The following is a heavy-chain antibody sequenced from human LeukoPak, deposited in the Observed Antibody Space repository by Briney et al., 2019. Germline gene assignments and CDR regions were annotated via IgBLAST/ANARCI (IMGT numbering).Heavy chain of an antibody. Sequence: PSETLSLTCAVYAGSFSGYYWSWIRQPPGKGLEWIGEINHSGSTNYSPSLKSRVTISVDTSKNQFSLKLSSVTAADTAVYYCAREQYVLRYFDWLLYFDYWGQGTLVTVSS. CDR2: INHSGST. V-gene: IGHV4-34*01. D-gene: IGHD3-9*01. CDR3: AREQYVLRYFDWLLYFDY. CDR1: AGSFSGYY. J-gene: IGHJ4*02.